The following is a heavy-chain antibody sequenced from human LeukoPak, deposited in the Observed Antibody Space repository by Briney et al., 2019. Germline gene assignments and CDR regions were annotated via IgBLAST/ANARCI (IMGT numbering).Heavy chain of an antibody. Sequence: SGGSLRLSCAASGFTFSSYEMNWVRQAPGKGLEWVSYISTSGNSIYYADSVEGRFTISRDNAKNSLFLQMNSLRAEDTAVYYCATSQGSWPDYFDYWGQGTLVTVSS. CDR2: ISTSGNSI. V-gene: IGHV3-48*03. J-gene: IGHJ4*02. CDR3: ATSQGSWPDYFDY. D-gene: IGHD6-13*01. CDR1: GFTFSSYE.